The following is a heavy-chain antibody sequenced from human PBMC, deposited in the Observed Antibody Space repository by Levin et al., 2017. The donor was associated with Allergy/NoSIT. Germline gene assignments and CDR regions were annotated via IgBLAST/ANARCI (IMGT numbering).Heavy chain of an antibody. CDR2: ISGSGGST. D-gene: IGHD6-13*01. CDR3: AKDRKTCSSSQKDWFDP. Sequence: PGGSLRLSCAASGFTFSSYAMSWVRQAPGKGLEWVSAISGSGGSTYYADSVKGRFTISRDNSKNTLYLQMNSLRAEETAVYCCAKDRKTCSSSQKDWFDPWGQGTLVTVSS. J-gene: IGHJ5*02. CDR1: GFTFSSYA. V-gene: IGHV3-23*01.